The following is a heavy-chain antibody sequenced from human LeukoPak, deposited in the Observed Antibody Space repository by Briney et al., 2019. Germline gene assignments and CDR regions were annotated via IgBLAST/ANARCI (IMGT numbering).Heavy chain of an antibody. CDR2: IYWNDDK. V-gene: IGHV2-5*01. CDR3: AHPSSAMVRGANSHDAFDI. CDR1: GFSLSTSGVG. Sequence: SGPTLVKPTQTLTLTCTFSGFSLSTSGVGVGWIRQPPGKALEWLALIYWNDDKRYSPSLKSRLTITKDTSKTQVVLTMTNMDPVDTATYYCAHPSSAMVRGANSHDAFDIWGQGTMVTVSS. J-gene: IGHJ3*02. D-gene: IGHD3-10*01.